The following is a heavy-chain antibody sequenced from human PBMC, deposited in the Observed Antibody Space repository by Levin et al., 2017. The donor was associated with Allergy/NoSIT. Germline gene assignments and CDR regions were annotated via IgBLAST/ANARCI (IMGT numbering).Heavy chain of an antibody. J-gene: IGHJ4*02. Sequence: SGGSLRLSCAASGFISDYYIDWVRQAPGKGLEWVGRSRSKPNSYTTEYAASVKGRFIISRDVSENSLSLQMNSLKIEDTAVYYCVRNTYRGTYYLESWGQGTLVTVSS. D-gene: IGHD1-26*01. CDR1: GFISDYY. V-gene: IGHV3-72*01. CDR2: SRSKPNSYTT. CDR3: VRNTYRGTYYLES.